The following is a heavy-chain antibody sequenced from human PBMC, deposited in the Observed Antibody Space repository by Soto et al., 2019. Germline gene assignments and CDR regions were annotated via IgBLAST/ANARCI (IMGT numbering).Heavy chain of an antibody. J-gene: IGHJ4*02. CDR2: IYYSGSP. Sequence: SETLSLTCAVSGDSMSSSDYYWGWIRQPPGKGLEWIGSIYYSGSPYYNPSLKSRVTISVDTSKNQFSLKLSSVTAADTAVYYCARVFIIGNPYFDYWGQGTLVSVSS. D-gene: IGHD3-10*02. CDR3: ARVFIIGNPYFDY. V-gene: IGHV4-39*01. CDR1: GDSMSSSDYY.